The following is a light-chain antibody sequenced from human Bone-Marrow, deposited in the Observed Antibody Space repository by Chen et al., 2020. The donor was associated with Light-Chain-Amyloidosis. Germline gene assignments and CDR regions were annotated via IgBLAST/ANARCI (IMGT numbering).Light chain of an antibody. CDR3: QVWDRSSDRPV. V-gene: IGLV3-21*02. CDR2: DDS. CDR1: TIGSTS. Sequence: SYVLTQPSSVSVAPGQTATIACGGNTIGSTSLHWYQQTPGQAPLLVVYDDSDRPSGIPERLSGSNSGNTATLTISRVEAGDEDDYYCQVWDRSSDRPVFGGGTKLTVL. J-gene: IGLJ3*02.